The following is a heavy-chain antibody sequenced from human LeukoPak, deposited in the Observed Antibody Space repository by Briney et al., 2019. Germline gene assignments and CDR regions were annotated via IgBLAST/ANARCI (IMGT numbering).Heavy chain of an antibody. Sequence: PSETLSLTCTVSGGSLSRYNWSWIRQPPGKGLEWIGYIYYSGSTNYNPSLKSRVTISVDTSKNQFSLKLSSVTAADTAVYYCARHSQYQWFDPWGQGTLVTVSS. CDR1: GGSLSRYN. CDR2: IYYSGST. V-gene: IGHV4-59*08. CDR3: ARHSQYQWFDP. D-gene: IGHD4-11*01. J-gene: IGHJ5*02.